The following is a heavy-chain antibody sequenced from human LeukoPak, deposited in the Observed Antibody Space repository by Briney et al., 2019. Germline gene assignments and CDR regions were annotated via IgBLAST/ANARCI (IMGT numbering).Heavy chain of an antibody. Sequence: GWINPNSGGTNYAQKFQGRVTMTRDTSISTAYMELSRLRSDDTAVYYCASWGIANYYYYMDVWGKGTTVTVSS. D-gene: IGHD6-13*01. J-gene: IGHJ6*03. CDR2: INPNSGGT. V-gene: IGHV1-2*02. CDR3: ASWGIANYYYYMDV.